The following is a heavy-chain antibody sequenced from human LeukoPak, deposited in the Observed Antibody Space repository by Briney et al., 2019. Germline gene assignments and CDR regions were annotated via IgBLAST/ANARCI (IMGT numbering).Heavy chain of an antibody. Sequence: GGSLRLSCAASGFTFSSYWMHWVRQAPGKGLVWVSRINSDGSSTSHADSVKGRFTISRDNAKNTLYLQMNSLRVEDTAVYYYARPRGYSGYDPFDPWGQGTLVTVSS. J-gene: IGHJ5*02. CDR3: ARPRGYSGYDPFDP. D-gene: IGHD5-12*01. CDR1: GFTFSSYW. V-gene: IGHV3-74*01. CDR2: INSDGSST.